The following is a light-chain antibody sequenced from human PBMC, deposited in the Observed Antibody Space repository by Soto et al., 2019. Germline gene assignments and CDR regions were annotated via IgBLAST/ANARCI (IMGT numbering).Light chain of an antibody. CDR3: QQSYSTPLS. V-gene: IGKV1-39*01. CDR2: AAS. Sequence: DIQMTPSPSSLSASVVDRVTITCRASQSISTYLNWYQQKPGKAPKLLIYAASSLQSGVPSRFSGSGSGTDFTLSISSLQPEDFATYYCQQSYSTPLSFGGGTRLEIK. CDR1: QSISTY. J-gene: IGKJ5*01.